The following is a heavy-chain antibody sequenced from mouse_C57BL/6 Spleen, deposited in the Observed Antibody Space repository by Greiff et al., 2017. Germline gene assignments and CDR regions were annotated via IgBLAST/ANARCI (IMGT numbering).Heavy chain of an antibody. CDR3: ERRTTVVATDSMDY. V-gene: IGHV1-82*01. CDR2: IYPGDGGT. Sequence: QVQLQQPGPELVKPGASVTMSCKASGYAFSSSWMNWVKQRPGKGLEWIGRIYPGDGGTNYNGKFKGKATLTADKSSSPAYMHLSSLTSEDSAVYVRERRTTVVATDSMDYWGQGTSVTVSS. J-gene: IGHJ4*01. CDR1: GYAFSSSW. D-gene: IGHD1-1*01.